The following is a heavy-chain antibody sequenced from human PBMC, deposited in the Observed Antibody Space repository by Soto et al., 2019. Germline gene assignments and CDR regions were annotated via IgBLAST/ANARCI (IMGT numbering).Heavy chain of an antibody. CDR3: AHHCSSTSCYLNGMDV. V-gene: IGHV1-24*01. J-gene: IGHJ6*02. CDR2: FDPEDGET. Sequence: ASLKVSCNFSGYTLTELSMHLVRQAPGKGLDWMGGFDPEDGETIYAQKFQGRVTMTEDTSTDTAYMELSSLRSEDTAVYYCAHHCSSTSCYLNGMDVWGQGTTVTVSS. CDR1: GYTLTELS. D-gene: IGHD2-2*01.